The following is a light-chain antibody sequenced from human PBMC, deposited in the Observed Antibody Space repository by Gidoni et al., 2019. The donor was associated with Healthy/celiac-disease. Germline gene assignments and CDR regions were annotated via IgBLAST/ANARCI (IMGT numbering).Light chain of an antibody. V-gene: IGKV1-33*01. CDR3: QQFDNLPLT. CDR2: DAS. CDR1: QDITNY. J-gene: IGKJ4*01. Sequence: DIQMTQSPSSLSASVGDRVTITCQASQDITNYLNWYQQKPGKAPKLLIYDASSLETGVPSRFSGSGSGTDFPFTISSLQPEDIATYYCQQFDNLPLTFGGGTKVEIK.